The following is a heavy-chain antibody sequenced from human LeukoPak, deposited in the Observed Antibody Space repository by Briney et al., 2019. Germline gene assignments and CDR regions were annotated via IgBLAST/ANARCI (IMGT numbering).Heavy chain of an antibody. CDR2: INQDGSKK. D-gene: IGHD2-21*02. CDR3: AKWGPHCVGDYCPALDS. Sequence: PGGSLRLSCVASRFTFSNYWTSWVRQAPGKGLEWVANINQDGSKKVYADSMKGRFTISRDNAKESSYLQLNSLRADDTAVYYCAKWGPHCVGDYCPALDSWGQGTLVTVSS. CDR1: RFTFSNYW. V-gene: IGHV3-7*01. J-gene: IGHJ4*02.